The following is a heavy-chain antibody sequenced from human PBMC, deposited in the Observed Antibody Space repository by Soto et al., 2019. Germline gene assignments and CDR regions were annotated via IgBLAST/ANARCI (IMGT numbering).Heavy chain of an antibody. CDR1: GFTFSNAW. CDR3: TTDSASITGTTASDY. Sequence: GGSLRLSCAASGFTFSNAWMSWVRQAPGKGLEWVGRIKSKTDGGTTDYAAPVKGRFTISRDDSKNTLYLQMNSLKTEDTAVYYCTTDSASITGTTASDYWGQGTLVTVSS. V-gene: IGHV3-15*01. CDR2: IKSKTDGGTT. D-gene: IGHD1-7*01. J-gene: IGHJ4*02.